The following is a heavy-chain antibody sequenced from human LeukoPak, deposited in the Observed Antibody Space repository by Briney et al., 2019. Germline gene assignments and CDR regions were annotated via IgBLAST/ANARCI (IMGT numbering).Heavy chain of an antibody. CDR2: IYYSGST. J-gene: IGHJ4*02. D-gene: IGHD3-10*01. CDR3: ARHPSPHYYGSGSGLYFDY. V-gene: IGHV4-39*01. Sequence: SETQSLTCTVSGGSISSSSYYWGWIRQPPGKGLEWIGSIYYSGSTYYNPSLKSRVTISVDTSKNQFSLKLSSVTAADTAVYYCARHPSPHYYGSGSGLYFDYWGQGTLVTVSS. CDR1: GGSISSSSYY.